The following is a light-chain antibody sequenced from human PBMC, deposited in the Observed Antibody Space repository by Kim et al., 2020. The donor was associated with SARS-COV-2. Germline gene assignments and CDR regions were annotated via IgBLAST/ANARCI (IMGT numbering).Light chain of an antibody. Sequence: ELTQPPSASGTPGQRVTISCSGSSSNIGINYVYWYQQLPGTAPKLLIYRNNERPSGVPDRISGSKSGTSASLAISGLRSEDEADYYCAAWDDSLSGRVFGGGTQLTVL. CDR1: SSNIGINY. CDR2: RNN. J-gene: IGLJ3*02. CDR3: AAWDDSLSGRV. V-gene: IGLV1-47*01.